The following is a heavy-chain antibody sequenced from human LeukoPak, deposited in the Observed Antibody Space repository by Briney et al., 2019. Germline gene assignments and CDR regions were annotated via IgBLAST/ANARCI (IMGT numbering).Heavy chain of an antibody. CDR1: GFTFSSYS. J-gene: IGHJ5*02. CDR3: ALHINGDYESRFDP. Sequence: TGGSLRLSCAASGFTFSSYSMNWVRQAPGKGLEWVSYISSSSSTIYYADSVKGRFTISRDNAKNSLHLQMNSLRAEDTAIYYCALHINGDYESRFDPWGQGTLVTVSS. D-gene: IGHD4-17*01. V-gene: IGHV3-48*01. CDR2: ISSSSSTI.